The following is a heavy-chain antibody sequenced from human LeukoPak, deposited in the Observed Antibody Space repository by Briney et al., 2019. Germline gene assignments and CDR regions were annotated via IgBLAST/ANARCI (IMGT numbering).Heavy chain of an antibody. CDR2: IKEDGREK. Sequence: GGSLRLSCAASGFTFSSYWMSWVRQAPGEGLEWVANIKEDGREKYYVDSVRGRFTISRDNAKNSLYLQMNSLRAEDTAVYYCARDLIVVVPAAIHPRKYYYYYYGMDVWGQGTTVTVSS. CDR1: GFTFSSYW. J-gene: IGHJ6*02. V-gene: IGHV3-7*03. D-gene: IGHD2-2*01. CDR3: ARDLIVVVPAAIHPRKYYYYYYGMDV.